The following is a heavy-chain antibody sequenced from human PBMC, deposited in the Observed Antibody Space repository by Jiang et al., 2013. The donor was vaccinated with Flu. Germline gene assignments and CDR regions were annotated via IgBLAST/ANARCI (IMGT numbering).Heavy chain of an antibody. CDR3: ARLSIAAAGTNAFDI. Sequence: GAEVKKPGESLKISCKGSGYSFTGYWIGWVRQMPGKGLEWMGIIYPGDSDTRYSPSFQGQVTISADKSISTAYLQWSSLKASDTAMYYCARLSIAAAGTNAFDIWGQGTMVTVSS. V-gene: IGHV5-51*01. CDR1: GYSFTGYW. CDR2: IYPGDSDT. D-gene: IGHD6-13*01. J-gene: IGHJ3*02.